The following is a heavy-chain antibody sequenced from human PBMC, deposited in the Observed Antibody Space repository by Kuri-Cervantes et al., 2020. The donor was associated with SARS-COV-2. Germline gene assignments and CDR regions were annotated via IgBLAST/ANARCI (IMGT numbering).Heavy chain of an antibody. V-gene: IGHV4-34*01. D-gene: IGHD6-6*01. Sequence: SQTLSLTCAVYGGSFSGYYWSWIRQPPGKGLEWIGEINHSGSTNYNPSLKSRVTISVDTSKNQFSLKLSSVTAADTAVYYCARGLGVSLHYYHYYYMDVWGKGTTVTVSS. CDR3: ARGLGVSLHYYHYYYMDV. J-gene: IGHJ6*03. CDR2: INHSGST. CDR1: GGSFSGYY.